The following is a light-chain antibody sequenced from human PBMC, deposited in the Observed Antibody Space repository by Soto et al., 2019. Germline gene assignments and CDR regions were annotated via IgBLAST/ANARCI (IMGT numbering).Light chain of an antibody. CDR2: AAS. J-gene: IGKJ3*01. CDR3: QQLNSYPRT. Sequence: IQLTQSPSSLSASVGDRVTITCRASQGISSDLAWYQQKPGKAPKLLIYAASTLRSGVPSRFSGSGSGTDFTLTISSLQPEDFATYYCQQLNSYPRTFGPGTKVDIK. CDR1: QGISSD. V-gene: IGKV1-9*01.